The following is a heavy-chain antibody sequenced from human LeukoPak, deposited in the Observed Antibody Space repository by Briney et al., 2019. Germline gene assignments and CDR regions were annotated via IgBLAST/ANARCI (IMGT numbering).Heavy chain of an antibody. Sequence: SETLSLTCTVSGDSISSTNYYWGWIRQPPGKGLEWIGSIYYSGSTYYNPSLKSRVTISVDTSKNQFSLKLSSVTAADTAVYYCARAIWFGEGHDYWGQGTLVTVSS. J-gene: IGHJ4*02. CDR2: IYYSGST. CDR3: ARAIWFGEGHDY. D-gene: IGHD3-10*01. CDR1: GDSISSTNYY. V-gene: IGHV4-39*07.